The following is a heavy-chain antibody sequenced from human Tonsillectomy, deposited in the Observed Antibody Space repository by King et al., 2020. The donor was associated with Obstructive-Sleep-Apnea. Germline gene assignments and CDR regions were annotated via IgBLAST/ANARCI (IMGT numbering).Heavy chain of an antibody. CDR1: GYNFVNYW. V-gene: IGHV5-51*01. Sequence: VQLVESGAEVKKPGESLTISCTASGYNFVNYWIGWVRQMPGKGLEWMGIIFPGDSDTRYSPSFQGQVTISADKSIRAAYLQWSSLKASDTAVYYCAGRMRPNVGGYYSMDVWGQGTTVTVSS. CDR3: AGRMRPNVGGYYSMDV. D-gene: IGHD3-16*01. J-gene: IGHJ6*02. CDR2: IFPGDSDT.